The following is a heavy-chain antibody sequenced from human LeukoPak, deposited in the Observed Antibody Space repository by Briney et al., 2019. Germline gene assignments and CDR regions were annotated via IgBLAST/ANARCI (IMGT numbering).Heavy chain of an antibody. Sequence: SETLSLTCTVSGGSISSSSYYWGWIRQPPGKGLEWIGSIYYSGNTYYNPSLKSRVTISVDTSKNQFSLKLSSVTAADTAVYYCARRSSGWYKGFDYWGQGTLVTVSS. D-gene: IGHD6-19*01. J-gene: IGHJ4*02. CDR2: IYYSGNT. CDR3: ARRSSGWYKGFDY. CDR1: GGSISSSSYY. V-gene: IGHV4-39*01.